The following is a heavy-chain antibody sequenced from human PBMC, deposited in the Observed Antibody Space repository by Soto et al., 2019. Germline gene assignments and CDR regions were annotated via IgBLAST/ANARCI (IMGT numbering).Heavy chain of an antibody. CDR1: GGSISSYY. D-gene: IGHD5-12*01. Sequence: PSETLSPTCTVSGGSISSYYWSWIRQPPGKGLEWIGYIYYSGSTNYNPSLKSRVTISVDTSKNQFSLKLSSVTAADTAVYYCARGAEGYVFAFDIWGQGTMVTVSS. V-gene: IGHV4-59*01. J-gene: IGHJ3*02. CDR2: IYYSGST. CDR3: ARGAEGYVFAFDI.